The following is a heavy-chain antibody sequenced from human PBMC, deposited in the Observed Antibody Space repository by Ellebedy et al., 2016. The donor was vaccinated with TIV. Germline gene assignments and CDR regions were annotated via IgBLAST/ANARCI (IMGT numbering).Heavy chain of an antibody. Sequence: PGGSLRLSCAASGFTFSDYSMSWIRQAPGKGLEWVGNIKEDGGQKYYVDSVKGRFTISRDNAKNSLYLQMNSLRAEDTAVYYCARDEGVYVNYRFDYWGRGTLVTVSS. CDR2: IKEDGGQK. CDR1: GFTFSDYS. CDR3: ARDEGVYVNYRFDY. J-gene: IGHJ4*02. V-gene: IGHV3-7*01. D-gene: IGHD2-8*01.